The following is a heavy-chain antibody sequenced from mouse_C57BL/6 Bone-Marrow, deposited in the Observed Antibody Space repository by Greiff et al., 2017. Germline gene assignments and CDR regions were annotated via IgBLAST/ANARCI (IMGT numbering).Heavy chain of an antibody. V-gene: IGHV14-3*01. CDR2: IGPANGNT. Sequence: VQLQQSVAELVRPGASVKLSCTASGFNIKNTYMPWVQQRPDQGLEWVGRIGPANGNTKYAPKVQGKATITADTSTNTAYLQLSSLTSEDTAIYYCARDYYGSGYFDVWGTGTTVTVSS. CDR3: ARDYYGSGYFDV. D-gene: IGHD1-1*01. CDR1: GFNIKNTY. J-gene: IGHJ1*03.